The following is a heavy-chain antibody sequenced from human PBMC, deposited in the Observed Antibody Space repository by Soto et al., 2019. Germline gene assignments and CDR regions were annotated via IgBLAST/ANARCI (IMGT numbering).Heavy chain of an antibody. D-gene: IGHD6-13*01. CDR3: ARVGRSTDSSSWITPNYYYYGMDV. J-gene: IGHJ6*02. CDR2: INPNSGGT. Sequence: ASVKVSCKASGYTFTGYYMHWVRRAPGQGLEWMGWINPNSGGTNYAQKFQGWVTMTRDTSISTAYMELSRLRSDDTAVYYCARVGRSTDSSSWITPNYYYYGMDVWGQGTTVTVSS. CDR1: GYTFTGYY. V-gene: IGHV1-2*04.